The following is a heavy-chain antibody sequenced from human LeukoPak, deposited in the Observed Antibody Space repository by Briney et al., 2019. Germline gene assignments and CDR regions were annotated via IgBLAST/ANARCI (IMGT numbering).Heavy chain of an antibody. V-gene: IGHV3-30-3*01. Sequence: GGSLRLSCAASGFTFSSYAMHWVRQAPGKGLEWVAVISYDGSNKYYADSVKGRFTISRDNSKNTLYLQMNSLRAEDTAVYYCARTGGANGGTSQFDYWGQGTLVTVSS. CDR2: ISYDGSNK. J-gene: IGHJ4*02. CDR3: ARTGGANGGTSQFDY. D-gene: IGHD7-27*01. CDR1: GFTFSSYA.